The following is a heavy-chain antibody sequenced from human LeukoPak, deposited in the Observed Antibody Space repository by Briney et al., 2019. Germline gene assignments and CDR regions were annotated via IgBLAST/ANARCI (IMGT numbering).Heavy chain of an antibody. CDR2: ISGSGGST. Sequence: PGGSLRLSCAASGFTFSNDEMNWVRQTPGKGLEWVSTISGSGGSTYLADSVKGRFTISRDNSKNTLYQQMNSLRGEDTAVYYCSKDVVTAAIWGQGTLVTVSS. CDR3: SKDVVTAAI. D-gene: IGHD4-23*01. CDR1: GFTFSNDE. J-gene: IGHJ4*02. V-gene: IGHV3-23*01.